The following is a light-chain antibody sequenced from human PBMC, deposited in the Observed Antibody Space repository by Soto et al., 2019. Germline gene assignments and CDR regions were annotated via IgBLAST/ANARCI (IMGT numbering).Light chain of an antibody. CDR1: QSVYSN. Sequence: ETVMTQSPATLSVSPGERATLSCRGSQSVYSNLAWYQQKPGQAPRLLIYGASTRATGLPARFSGSGSGTEFTLTISSLQSEDFAVYYCQQYQNWPLTFGGGTKVEIK. CDR2: GAS. V-gene: IGKV3-15*01. CDR3: QQYQNWPLT. J-gene: IGKJ4*01.